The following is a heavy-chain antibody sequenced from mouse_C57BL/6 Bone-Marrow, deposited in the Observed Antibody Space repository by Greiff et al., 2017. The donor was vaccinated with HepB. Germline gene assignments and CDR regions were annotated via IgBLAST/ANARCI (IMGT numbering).Heavy chain of an antibody. CDR1: GYTFTDYN. D-gene: IGHD1-1*01. Sequence: VQLQQSGPELVKPRASVKIPCKASGYTFTDYNMDWVKQSHGKSLEWIGDINPNNGGTIYNQKFKGKATLTVDKSSSTAYMELRNLTSEDTAIYYCAFTTVVATDWYFDVWGTGTTVTVSS. CDR3: AFTTVVATDWYFDV. J-gene: IGHJ1*03. CDR2: INPNNGGT. V-gene: IGHV1-18*01.